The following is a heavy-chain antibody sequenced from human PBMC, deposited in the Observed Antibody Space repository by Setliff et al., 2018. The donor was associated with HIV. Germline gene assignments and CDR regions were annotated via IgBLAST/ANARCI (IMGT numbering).Heavy chain of an antibody. V-gene: IGHV4-39*01. D-gene: IGHD1-26*01. CDR1: GDSINSRSYY. CDR3: ARQGRWDEPFDI. J-gene: IGHJ3*02. CDR2: ILSGGTT. Sequence: SETLSLTCSVFGDSINSRSYYWGWIRQSPGQELEWIGNILSGGTTFYNPSLKSRVSMSVDTSKNQFSLKLSSVTAADTAVYYCARQGRWDEPFDIWGQGTMVTVSS.